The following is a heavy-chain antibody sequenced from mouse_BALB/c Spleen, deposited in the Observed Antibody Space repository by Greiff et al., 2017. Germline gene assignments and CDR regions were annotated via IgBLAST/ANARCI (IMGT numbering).Heavy chain of an antibody. CDR3: ARWEGFDY. Sequence: EVQLVESGGGLVQPGGSRKLSCAASGFTFSSFGMHWVRQAPEKGMEWVAYISSGSSTIYYADTVKGRFTISRDKPKNTLFLQMTSLRSEDTAMYYCARWEGFDYWGQGTTLTVSS. V-gene: IGHV5-17*02. J-gene: IGHJ2*01. CDR1: GFTFSSFG. D-gene: IGHD4-1*01. CDR2: ISSGSSTI.